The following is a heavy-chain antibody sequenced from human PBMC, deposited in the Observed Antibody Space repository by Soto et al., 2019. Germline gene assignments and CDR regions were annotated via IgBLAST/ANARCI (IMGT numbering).Heavy chain of an antibody. V-gene: IGHV3-53*01. J-gene: IGHJ4*02. CDR2: FYSGGST. CDR3: ATRVGTTGRYFSDY. Sequence: GGSLRLSCAASGFTVSSNYMSWVRQAPGKGLEWVSVFYSGGSTYYADSVKGRFTISRDISKNTLYLQMNSLRAEDTAVYYFATRVGTTGRYFSDYRGQGTLATVSS. D-gene: IGHD1-26*01. CDR1: GFTVSSNY.